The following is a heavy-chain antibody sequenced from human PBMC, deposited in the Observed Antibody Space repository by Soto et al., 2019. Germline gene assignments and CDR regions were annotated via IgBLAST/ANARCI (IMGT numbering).Heavy chain of an antibody. CDR1: GGSFSGYY. D-gene: IGHD2-21*01. CDR2: IYYSGST. V-gene: IGHV4-59*01. J-gene: IGHJ4*02. Sequence: SETLSLTCAVYGGSFSGYYWSWIRQPPGKGLEWIGYIYYSGSTNYNPSLKSRVTISVDTSKNQFSLKLSSVTAADTAVYYCARVWGYYFDYWGQGTLVTVSS. CDR3: ARVWGYYFDY.